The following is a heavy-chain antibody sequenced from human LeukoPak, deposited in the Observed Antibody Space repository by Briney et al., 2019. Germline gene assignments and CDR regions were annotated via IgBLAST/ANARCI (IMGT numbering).Heavy chain of an antibody. CDR2: INPNSGGT. CDR1: GYTFTGYY. D-gene: IGHD3-10*01. Sequence: ASVKVSCTASGYTFTGYYMYWVRQAPGQGLEWMGWINPNSGGTNYAQKFQGWVTMTTNTSISTAYMKLSRLRSDDTAVYYCARDLGLLWFWEPPVGACYIWGEGRKLT. CDR3: ARDLGLLWFWEPPVGACYI. V-gene: IGHV1-2*04. J-gene: IGHJ3*02.